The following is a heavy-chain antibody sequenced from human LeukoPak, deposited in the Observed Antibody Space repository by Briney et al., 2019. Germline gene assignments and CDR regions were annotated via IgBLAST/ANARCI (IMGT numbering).Heavy chain of an antibody. J-gene: IGHJ4*02. D-gene: IGHD3-3*01. CDR2: IIPIFGTA. CDR3: ARDRRDFWSGYSNYYFDY. CDR1: GGTFSSYA. V-gene: IGHV1-69*13. Sequence: SVKVSCKASGGTFSSYAISWVRQAPGQGLEWMGGIIPIFGTANYAQKFQGRVTITADESTSTAYMELSSLRSEDTAVYYCARDRRDFWSGYSNYYFDYWGQGTLVTVSS.